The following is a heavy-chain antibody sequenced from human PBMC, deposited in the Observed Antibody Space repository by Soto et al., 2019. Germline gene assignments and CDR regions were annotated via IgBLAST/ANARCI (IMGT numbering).Heavy chain of an antibody. V-gene: IGHV3-73*01. CDR3: ARQSSRGEDWFDP. CDR1: GFSFSGST. CDR2: IKNKPNNYAT. D-gene: IGHD3-16*01. Sequence: GGSLRLSCAASGFSFSGSTLHWIRQAPGKGLEWVGQIKNKPNNYATDYAASVTGRITISRDDSKDTAYLQMDSLKSEDTAVYFCARQSSRGEDWFDPWGQGTQGTVSS. J-gene: IGHJ5*02.